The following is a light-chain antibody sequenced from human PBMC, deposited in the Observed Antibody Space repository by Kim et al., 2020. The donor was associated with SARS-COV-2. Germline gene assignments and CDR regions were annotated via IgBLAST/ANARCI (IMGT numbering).Light chain of an antibody. CDR3: LQDSRYPRT. V-gene: IGKV1-6*01. J-gene: IGKJ1*01. Sequence: ASTGDRVTITCRARQAIRNELGWYQQKPGNAPKVLIYAASTLHSGVSSRFSGSGSGTDFTLTISSLQPEDFATYYCLQDSRYPRTFGQGTKVDIK. CDR1: QAIRNE. CDR2: AAS.